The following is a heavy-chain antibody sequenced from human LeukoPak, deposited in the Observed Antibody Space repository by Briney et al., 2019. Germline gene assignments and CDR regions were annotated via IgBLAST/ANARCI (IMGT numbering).Heavy chain of an antibody. D-gene: IGHD2-8*01. CDR3: ARDNGDQDAFDI. J-gene: IGHJ3*02. CDR1: GGTFSSYA. Sequence: GASVKVSCKASGGTFSSYAISWVRQAPGQGLEWMGGIIPILGIANYAQKFQGRVTITADKSTSTAYMELSSLRSEDTAVYYCARDNGDQDAFDIWGQGTMVTVSS. V-gene: IGHV1-69*10. CDR2: IIPILGIA.